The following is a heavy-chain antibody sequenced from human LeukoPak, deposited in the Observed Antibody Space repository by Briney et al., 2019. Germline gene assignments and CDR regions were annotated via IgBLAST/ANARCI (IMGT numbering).Heavy chain of an antibody. Sequence: SETLSLTCSVSGGSISSYYWTWVRQPPRKGLEWIGYIYNRGSTNYNPSLKSRVTISVDTSKNQFSLKLSSVTAADTAVYYCAREGNYDILTGLDAFDIWGQGTMVTVSS. V-gene: IGHV4-59*01. D-gene: IGHD3-9*01. J-gene: IGHJ3*02. CDR2: IYNRGST. CDR3: AREGNYDILTGLDAFDI. CDR1: GGSISSYY.